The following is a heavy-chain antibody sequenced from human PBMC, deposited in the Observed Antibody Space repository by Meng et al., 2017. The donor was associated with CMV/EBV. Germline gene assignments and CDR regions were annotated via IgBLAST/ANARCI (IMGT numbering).Heavy chain of an antibody. J-gene: IGHJ5*02. CDR1: GSISSSNW. D-gene: IGHD2-2*01. CDR2: IYHSGST. V-gene: IGHV4-4*02. Sequence: GSISSSNWCSWVRQPPGKGLEWIGDIYHSGSTNYNPSLKSRVTISVDKSKNQFSLKLSSVTAADTAVYYCARLGCSSTSCSRGWFDPWGQGTLVTVSS. CDR3: ARLGCSSTSCSRGWFDP.